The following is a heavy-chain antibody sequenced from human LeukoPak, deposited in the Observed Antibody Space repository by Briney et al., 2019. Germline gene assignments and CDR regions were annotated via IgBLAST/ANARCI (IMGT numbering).Heavy chain of an antibody. CDR3: ARVAVVGYCSGGSCFYYMDV. CDR1: GFTFSTYS. Sequence: GGSLRLSCAASGFTFSTYSMNWVRQAPGKGLEWVSSISSSSSYTYYADSMKGRFTISRDNAKNSLYLQMNSLRAEDTAVYYCARVAVVGYCSGGSCFYYMDVWGKGTTVTVSS. CDR2: ISSSSSYT. D-gene: IGHD2-15*01. V-gene: IGHV3-21*01. J-gene: IGHJ6*03.